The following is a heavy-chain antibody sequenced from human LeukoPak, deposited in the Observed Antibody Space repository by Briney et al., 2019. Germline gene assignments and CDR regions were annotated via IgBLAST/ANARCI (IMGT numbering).Heavy chain of an antibody. CDR2: ILYDGSKE. CDR1: RFTFSGND. D-gene: IGHD4-11*01. Sequence: GGSLRLSCAASRFTFSGNDMHWVRQARGKGLEGVEVILYDGSKEYYVASVKGRFTISRDNSKNMLYLEMNSLRAEDTAVYYCARRRDSAFDYWGQGTLVTVPS. J-gene: IGHJ4*02. CDR3: ARRRDSAFDY. V-gene: IGHV3-33*01.